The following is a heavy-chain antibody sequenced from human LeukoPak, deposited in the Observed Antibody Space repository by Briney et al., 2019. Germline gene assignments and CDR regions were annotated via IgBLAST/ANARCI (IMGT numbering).Heavy chain of an antibody. V-gene: IGHV4-59*01. Sequence: SETLSLTCTVSGASISSYYWSWIRQPPGKGLEWIGYILYSGITNYNPSLKSRVTISVDTSKNQFSLKLSSVTAADTAVYYCARNRAGRERWGDWYFDLWGRGTLVTVSS. CDR1: GASISSYY. CDR3: ARNRAGRERWGDWYFDL. CDR2: ILYSGIT. D-gene: IGHD4-23*01. J-gene: IGHJ2*01.